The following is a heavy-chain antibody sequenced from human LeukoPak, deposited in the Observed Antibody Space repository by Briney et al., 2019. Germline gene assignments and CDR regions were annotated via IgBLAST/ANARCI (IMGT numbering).Heavy chain of an antibody. CDR1: GYTFTSYG. Sequence: ASVKVSCKASGYTFTSYGISWVRQAPGQGLEWMGWISAYNGNTNYAQKLQGRVTMTTDTSTSTAYMELRSLRSDDTAVYYCARRVELGYYYYYYMDVWGKGTMVTVSS. J-gene: IGHJ6*03. CDR3: ARRVELGYYYYYYMDV. D-gene: IGHD1-7*01. CDR2: ISAYNGNT. V-gene: IGHV1-18*01.